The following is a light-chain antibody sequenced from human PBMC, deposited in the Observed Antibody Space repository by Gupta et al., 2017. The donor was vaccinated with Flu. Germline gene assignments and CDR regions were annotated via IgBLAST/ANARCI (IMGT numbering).Light chain of an antibody. CDR2: DVS. Sequence: TDNDVRGYNYVSWYQQHPGKVPKLIIYDVSHRPSGVPDRFSGSKSGYTASLTISGLQSDDEADYYCCSYAGANKWVFGGGT. CDR1: DNDVRGYNY. V-gene: IGLV2-11*03. CDR3: CSYAGANKWV. J-gene: IGLJ3*02.